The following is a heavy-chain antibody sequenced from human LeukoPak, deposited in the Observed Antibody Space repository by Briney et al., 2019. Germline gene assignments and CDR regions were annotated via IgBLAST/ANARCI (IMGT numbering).Heavy chain of an antibody. CDR2: ISGNGGRT. J-gene: IGHJ6*02. Sequence: GGSLRLSCAASGFTFSSYAMSWVRQAPGKGLEWVSSISGNGGRTYYADSVKGRFTISRDNSKNTLYLQMNSLRAEDTAVYYCATKSSYYDSTGIYYYYYGMDVWGQGTTVTVSS. V-gene: IGHV3-23*01. CDR3: ATKSSYYDSTGIYYYYYGMDV. CDR1: GFTFSSYA. D-gene: IGHD3-22*01.